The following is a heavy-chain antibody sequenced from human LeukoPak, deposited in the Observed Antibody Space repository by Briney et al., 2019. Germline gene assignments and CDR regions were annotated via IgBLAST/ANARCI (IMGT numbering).Heavy chain of an antibody. V-gene: IGHV3-49*04. CDR1: GFTFGDYA. D-gene: IGHD3-22*01. J-gene: IGHJ3*02. CDR3: TRVWGYDSSGYFLTPGAFDI. CDR2: IRSKAYGGTT. Sequence: PGGSLRLSCTASGFTFGDYAMSWVRQAPGKGLEWVGFIRSKAYGGTTEYAASVKGRFTISRDDSKSIAYLQRNSLKTEDTAVYYCTRVWGYDSSGYFLTPGAFDIWGQGTMVTVSS.